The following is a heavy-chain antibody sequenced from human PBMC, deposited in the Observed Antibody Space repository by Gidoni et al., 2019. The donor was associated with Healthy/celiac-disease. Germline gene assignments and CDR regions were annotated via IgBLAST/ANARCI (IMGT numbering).Heavy chain of an antibody. Sequence: QVQLQQWGAGLLMPSETLSLTCAVYGGSFSGYYWIWIRQPPGKGLEWIGEINHSGSTNYNPSLKSRVTISVDTSKNQFSLKLSSVTAADTAVYYCARVGQQMAHNYWGQGTLVTVSS. J-gene: IGHJ4*02. CDR3: ARVGQQMAHNY. CDR2: INHSGST. D-gene: IGHD6-13*01. V-gene: IGHV4-34*01. CDR1: GGSFSGYY.